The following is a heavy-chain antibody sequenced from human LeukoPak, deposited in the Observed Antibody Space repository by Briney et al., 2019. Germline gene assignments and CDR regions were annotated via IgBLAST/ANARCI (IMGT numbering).Heavy chain of an antibody. V-gene: IGHV4-39*01. CDR2: IYYSGST. Sequence: SETLSLTCTVSGGSISSSSYYWGWIRQPPGKGLEWIVSIYYSGSTYYNPSLKSRVTISVDTSKNQFSLKLSSVTAADTAVYYCARLRRALCSGGSCYPDIPFDYWGQGTLVTVSS. D-gene: IGHD2-15*01. CDR3: ARLRRALCSGGSCYPDIPFDY. CDR1: GGSISSSSYY. J-gene: IGHJ4*02.